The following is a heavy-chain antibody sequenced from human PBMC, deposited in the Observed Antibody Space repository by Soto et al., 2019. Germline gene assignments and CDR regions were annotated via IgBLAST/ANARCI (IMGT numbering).Heavy chain of an antibody. CDR3: ARHAASGGYCSSTSCEVPWFEP. Sequence: SETLSLTCAVYGGSFIGYYWSWILQPPWKGLEWIGEINHSGSTNYNPSLKSRVTISVDTSKNQFSLKLSSVTAADTAVYYCARHAASGGYCSSTSCEVPWFEPWGQGTLVTVSS. CDR2: INHSGST. J-gene: IGHJ5*02. CDR1: GGSFIGYY. D-gene: IGHD2-2*01. V-gene: IGHV4-34*01.